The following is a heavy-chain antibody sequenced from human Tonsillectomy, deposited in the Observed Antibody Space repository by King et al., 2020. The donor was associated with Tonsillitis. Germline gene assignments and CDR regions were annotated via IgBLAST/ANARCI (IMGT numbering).Heavy chain of an antibody. CDR1: GFTFSSYA. V-gene: IGHV3-30-3*01. CDR2: ISYDGSNK. Sequence: VQLVESGGGVVQPGRSLRLSCAASGFTFSSYAMHWCRQAPGKGLEWGADISYDGSNKYYAYSVKGRFTKSQDNSKNTLYLQMNSLGAEDTAVYYCGRRDGALDYYYYGMDVWGQGTTVTVSS. J-gene: IGHJ6*02. CDR3: GRRDGALDYYYYGMDV. D-gene: IGHD4-17*01.